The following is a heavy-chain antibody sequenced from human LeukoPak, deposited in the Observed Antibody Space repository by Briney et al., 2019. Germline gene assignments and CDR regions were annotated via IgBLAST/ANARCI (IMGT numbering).Heavy chain of an antibody. Sequence: GGSLRLSCAASGFTFSNYAMSWVRQAPGKGLEWVSTILGSVGGDTTYYADSVKGRFTISRDNSKNTLYLQMNSLRAEDTAVYYCARALTYYYGSGSHFDYWGQGTLVTVSS. CDR2: ILGSVGGDTT. J-gene: IGHJ4*02. V-gene: IGHV3-23*01. D-gene: IGHD3-10*01. CDR3: ARALTYYYGSGSHFDY. CDR1: GFTFSNYA.